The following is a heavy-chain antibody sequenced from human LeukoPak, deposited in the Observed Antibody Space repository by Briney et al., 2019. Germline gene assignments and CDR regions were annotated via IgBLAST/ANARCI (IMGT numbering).Heavy chain of an antibody. CDR1: GFTFSSYA. D-gene: IGHD1-14*01. V-gene: IGHV3-23*01. CDR3: AKAITYLNAFDI. J-gene: IGHJ3*02. Sequence: PGGSLRLSCAASGFTFSSYAMSWVRQAPGKGLEWVSAISGSGGSTYYADSVKGRFTISRDNSKNTLYLQMNSLRAEDTAVYFCAKAITYLNAFDIWGQGTMVTVSS. CDR2: ISGSGGST.